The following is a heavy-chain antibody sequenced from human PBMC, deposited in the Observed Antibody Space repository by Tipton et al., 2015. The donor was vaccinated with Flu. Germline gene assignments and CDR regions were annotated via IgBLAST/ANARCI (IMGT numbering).Heavy chain of an antibody. CDR2: IYYSGRT. CDR3: ARATSLHSSGWYEGAQGWFDP. CDR1: GGSISSSSYY. Sequence: TLSLTCTVSGGSISSSSYYWGWIRQPPGKGLAWIGSIYYSGRTYYNPSLKSRVTISVDPSKNQITLKLSSVTAADTAVYYCARATSLHSSGWYEGAQGWFDPLGEGTLVTVSS. J-gene: IGHJ5*01. V-gene: IGHV4-39*06. D-gene: IGHD6-19*01.